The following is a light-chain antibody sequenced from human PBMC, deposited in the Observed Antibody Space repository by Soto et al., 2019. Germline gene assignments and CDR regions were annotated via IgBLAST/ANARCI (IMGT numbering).Light chain of an antibody. Sequence: EIVMTQSPVTLSVSPGERVTLSCRASQSVSNNLAWYQQKAGQAPRLLIYDVSTRATGIPARFSGSGSGTEFALTISSLQSEAFAVYYCQHYNNLHLLTFGQGNKVEIK. V-gene: IGKV3-15*01. CDR2: DVS. CDR1: QSVSNN. J-gene: IGKJ1*01. CDR3: QHYNNLHLLT.